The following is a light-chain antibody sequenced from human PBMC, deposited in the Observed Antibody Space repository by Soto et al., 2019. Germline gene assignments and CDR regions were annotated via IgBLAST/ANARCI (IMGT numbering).Light chain of an antibody. J-gene: IGKJ4*01. V-gene: IGKV3-11*01. CDR1: QSVGSS. Sequence: EIVLTQSPATLSLSPGERATLSCRASQSVGSSLAWYQQKPGQAPRLLIYDASNRATGIPARFSGSGSGTDFTLTISSLEPEDFAVYYCQLRSNWPALTFGGGTKVEIK. CDR2: DAS. CDR3: QLRSNWPALT.